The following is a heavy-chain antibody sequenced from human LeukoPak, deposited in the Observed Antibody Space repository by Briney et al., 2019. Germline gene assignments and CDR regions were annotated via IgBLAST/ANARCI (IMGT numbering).Heavy chain of an antibody. CDR1: GDSINSYY. Sequence: PSETLSLTCTVSGDSINSYYWSWIRQPPGKGLEWIGYIYHSGSTNYNPSLKSRVTILIDTSKNQFSLKLSSLTAAGTAVYYCARGRLGELSLFDSWGRGTLVTVSS. J-gene: IGHJ4*02. CDR3: ARGRLGELSLFDS. CDR2: IYHSGST. D-gene: IGHD3-16*02. V-gene: IGHV4-59*01.